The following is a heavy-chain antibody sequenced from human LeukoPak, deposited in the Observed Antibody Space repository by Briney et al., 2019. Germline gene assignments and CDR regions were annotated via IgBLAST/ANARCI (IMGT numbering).Heavy chain of an antibody. CDR1: GRTFSSYA. V-gene: IGHV1-69*05. D-gene: IGHD1-1*01. CDR3: ARSPVLERTLYYFDY. J-gene: IGHJ4*02. Sequence: SVRVSCKASGRTFSSYAVSWVRQAPGQGLEWMGGIIPIFGTANYAQKFQGRVTITTDESTSTAYMELSSLRSEDTAVYYCARSPVLERTLYYFDYWGQGTLVTVSS. CDR2: IIPIFGTA.